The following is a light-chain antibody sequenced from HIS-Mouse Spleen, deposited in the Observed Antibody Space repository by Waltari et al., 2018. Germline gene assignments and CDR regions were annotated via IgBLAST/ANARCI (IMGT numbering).Light chain of an antibody. CDR2: WAS. CDR1: PSGLYNSNNKNY. Sequence: DIVMTQSSDSLAVSLGGRATINCQSSPSGLYNSNNKNYLAWQQQKPGQPPKLLIYWASTRESGVPDRCSGSGSGTDFTLTISSLQAEDVAVYYCQQYYSTPYTFGQGTKLEIK. CDR3: QQYYSTPYT. J-gene: IGKJ2*01. V-gene: IGKV4-1*01.